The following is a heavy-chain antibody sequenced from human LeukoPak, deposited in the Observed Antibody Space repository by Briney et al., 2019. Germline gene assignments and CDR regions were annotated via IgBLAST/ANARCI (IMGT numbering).Heavy chain of an antibody. CDR3: ARPSARGAAAGTSLYYYGMDV. J-gene: IGHJ6*04. CDR2: IIPIFGTA. V-gene: IGHV1-69*13. Sequence: SVKVSCKASGGTFSSYAISWVRQAPGQGLEWMGGIIPIFGTANYAQKFQGRVTTTADESTSTAYMELSSLRSEDTAVYYCARPSARGAAAGTSLYYYGMDVWGKGTTVTVSS. D-gene: IGHD6-13*01. CDR1: GGTFSSYA.